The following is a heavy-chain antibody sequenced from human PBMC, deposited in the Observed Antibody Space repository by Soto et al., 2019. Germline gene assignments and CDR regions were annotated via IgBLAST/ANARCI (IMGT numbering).Heavy chain of an antibody. D-gene: IGHD3-10*01. J-gene: IGHJ6*02. Sequence: WIWIRQPAGKGLEWIGRIYTSASTNYSPSLKGRVTLSVDTSNNQVSLKLTSVTAADTAIYYCAKDREEGYNFYYGMDVWGQGATVTVSS. CDR2: IYTSAST. V-gene: IGHV4-4*07. CDR3: AKDREEGYNFYYGMDV.